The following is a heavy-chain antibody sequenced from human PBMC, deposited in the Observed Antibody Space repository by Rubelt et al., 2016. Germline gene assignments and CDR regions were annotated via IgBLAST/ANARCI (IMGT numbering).Heavy chain of an antibody. CDR3: KSDGPPGDY. CDR1: GGSISSSSYY. CDR2: IYYSGST. V-gene: IGHV4-39*01. Sequence: QLQLQESGPGLVKPSETLSLTCTVSGGSISSSSYYWGWIRQPPGKGLEWIGSIYYSGSTYSNPSLKSRVTISVDTSKHQFPLKLSSVTAADTAVYYCKSDGPPGDYWGQGTLVTVSS. J-gene: IGHJ4*02.